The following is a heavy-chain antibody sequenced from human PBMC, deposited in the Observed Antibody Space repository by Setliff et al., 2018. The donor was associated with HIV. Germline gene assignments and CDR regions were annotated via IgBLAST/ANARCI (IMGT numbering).Heavy chain of an antibody. CDR3: ANSYSASGNYHYYDYLDV. V-gene: IGHV3-30*04. CDR1: GFTFSRYG. CDR2: ISYDGSKK. J-gene: IGHJ6*03. Sequence: GGSLRLSCAASGFTFSRYGLHWVRQAPGKGLEWVAFISYDGSKKYDADFVKGRFTISRDNSKNTLYLQMNSLRIEDSGAYYCANSYSASGNYHYYDYLDVWGKGTTVTVSS. D-gene: IGHD3-10*01.